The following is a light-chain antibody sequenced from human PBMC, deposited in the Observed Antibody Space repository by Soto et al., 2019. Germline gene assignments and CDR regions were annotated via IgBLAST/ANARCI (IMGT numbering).Light chain of an antibody. CDR1: QAISSY. CDR2: GTS. J-gene: IGKJ4*01. CDR3: HKYNHAPT. Sequence: DIQLTQSPSSLSASVGDRVTITCRASQAISSYLAWYQQKPGKVPELLIYGTSTLQSGAPSRFSGSGSGTDFTLTISSPQPEDVATYYCHKYNHAPTFGGGTKVEIK. V-gene: IGKV1-27*01.